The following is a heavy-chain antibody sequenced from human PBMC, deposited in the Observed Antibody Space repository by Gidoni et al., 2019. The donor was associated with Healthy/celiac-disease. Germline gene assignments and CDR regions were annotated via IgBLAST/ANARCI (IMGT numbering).Heavy chain of an antibody. CDR1: GGSFSGYY. J-gene: IGHJ5*02. CDR3: ARRWKGNVARGINWFDP. V-gene: IGHV4-34*01. CDR2: INHSGST. D-gene: IGHD3-16*01. Sequence: QVQLQQWGAGLLKPSETLSLTCAVYGGSFSGYYWSWIRQPPGKGLDWIGEINHSGSTNYNPSLKSRVTISVDTSKNQFSLKLSSVTAADTAVYYCARRWKGNVARGINWFDPWGQGTLVTVSS.